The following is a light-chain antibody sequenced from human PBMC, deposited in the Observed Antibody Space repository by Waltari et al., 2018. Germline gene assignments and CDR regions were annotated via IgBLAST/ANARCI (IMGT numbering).Light chain of an antibody. V-gene: IGLV2-11*01. CDR1: FRDFPASAH. CDR3: CSYAGSYTWV. J-gene: IGLJ3*02. Sequence: QSALTQPRSLSGSPGQSVTISCTGTFRDFPASAHVSWYQQHPGKAPKLITYGVTERPAGVPHRFSGSKSGDTASLTISGLQADDEADYYCCSYAGSYTWVFGGGTKLTVL. CDR2: GVT.